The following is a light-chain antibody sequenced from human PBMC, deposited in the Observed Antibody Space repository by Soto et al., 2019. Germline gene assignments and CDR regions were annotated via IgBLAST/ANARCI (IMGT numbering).Light chain of an antibody. Sequence: DIVMTQSPDSLAVTLGERATINCKSSQSLLYSANNKNYLAWYQQKPGQPPKLLIYMASTRESGVPDRFSGSGSGTDFTLTISSLQAEDVAVYYCQQYYNTPQTFGQGTRVEIK. J-gene: IGKJ1*01. CDR2: MAS. V-gene: IGKV4-1*01. CDR3: QQYYNTPQT. CDR1: QSLLYSANNKNY.